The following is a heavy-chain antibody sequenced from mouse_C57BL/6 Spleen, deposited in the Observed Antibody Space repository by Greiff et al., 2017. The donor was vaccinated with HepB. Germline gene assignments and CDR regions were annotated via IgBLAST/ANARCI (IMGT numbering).Heavy chain of an antibody. V-gene: IGHV1-62-2*01. Sequence: QVQLQQSGAELVKPGASVKLSCKASGYTFTEYTIHWVKQRSGQGLEWIGWFYPGSGSIKYNEKFKDKATLTADKSSSTVYMELSRLTSEDSAVYFCARHGPPFITTVVAHFDYWGQGTTLTVSS. CDR2: FYPGSGSI. J-gene: IGHJ2*01. D-gene: IGHD1-1*01. CDR3: ARHGPPFITTVVAHFDY. CDR1: GYTFTEYT.